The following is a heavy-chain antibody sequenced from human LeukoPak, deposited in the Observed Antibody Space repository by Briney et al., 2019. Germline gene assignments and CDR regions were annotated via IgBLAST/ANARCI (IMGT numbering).Heavy chain of an antibody. V-gene: IGHV4-39*07. D-gene: IGHD1-26*01. J-gene: IGHJ4*02. Sequence: SETLSLTCTVSGGSISSSSYYWSWIRQPPGKGLEWIGEINHSGSTNYNPSLKSRVTISVDTSKNQFSLKLSSVTAADTAVYYCARGGWAFDYWGQGTLVTVSS. CDR2: INHSGST. CDR3: ARGGWAFDY. CDR1: GGSISSSSYY.